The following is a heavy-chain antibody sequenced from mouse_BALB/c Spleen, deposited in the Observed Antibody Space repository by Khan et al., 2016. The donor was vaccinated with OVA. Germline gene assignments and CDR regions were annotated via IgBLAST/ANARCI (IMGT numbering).Heavy chain of an antibody. CDR1: GSIFTSYW. V-gene: IGHV1-76*01. J-gene: IGHJ4*01. D-gene: IGHD2-10*02. CDR3: ARGGYDNHAMDN. CDR2: IYPGTGST. Sequence: QVQLKQSGAELVRPGASVKLSCKTSGSIFTSYWIHWVKQRSGQGLEWIARIYPGTGSTYYNEKFKGKATLTAAKSSSTAYMQLSSLKSEDSAVDFCARGGYDNHAMDNWGQGTSATVSS.